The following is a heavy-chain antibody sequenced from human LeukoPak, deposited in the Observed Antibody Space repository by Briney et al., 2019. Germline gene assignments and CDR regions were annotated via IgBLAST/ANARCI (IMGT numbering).Heavy chain of an antibody. CDR1: GFTVSSNY. D-gene: IGHD1-1*01. CDR3: AKTGNPATGDY. J-gene: IGHJ4*02. V-gene: IGHV3-53*01. CDR2: IYSGGYT. Sequence: GGSLRLSCAASGFTVSSNYMSWVRQAPGKGLEWVSVIYSGGYTYYADSVKGRFTISRDNSKNTLYLQMNSLRAEDAAVYYCAKTGNPATGDYWGQGILVTVSS.